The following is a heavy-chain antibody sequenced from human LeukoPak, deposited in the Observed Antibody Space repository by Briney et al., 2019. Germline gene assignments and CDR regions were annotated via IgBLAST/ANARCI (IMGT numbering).Heavy chain of an antibody. CDR1: GGSISRYY. CDR2: IYYSGST. CDR3: AGGRDGYNYGY. Sequence: PSETLSLTCTVSGGSISRYYWSWIRQPPGKGLEWIGYIYYSGSTNYNPSLKSRVTISVDTSKNQFSLKLSSVTAADTAVYYCAGGRDGYNYGYWGQGTLVTVSS. J-gene: IGHJ4*02. V-gene: IGHV4-59*01. D-gene: IGHD5-24*01.